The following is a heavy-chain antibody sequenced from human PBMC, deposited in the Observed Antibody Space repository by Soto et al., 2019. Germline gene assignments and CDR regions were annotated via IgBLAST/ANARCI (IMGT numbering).Heavy chain of an antibody. Sequence: QAGGSLRLSCAASGFTFSSYAMHWVRQAPGKGLEWVAVISYDGSNKYYADSVKGRFTISRDNSKNTLYLQMNSLRAEDTAVYYCARGPSDWSTHKPTQGWFDPWGQGTLVTVSS. J-gene: IGHJ5*02. CDR2: ISYDGSNK. CDR1: GFTFSSYA. V-gene: IGHV3-30-3*01. D-gene: IGHD3-9*01. CDR3: ARGPSDWSTHKPTQGWFDP.